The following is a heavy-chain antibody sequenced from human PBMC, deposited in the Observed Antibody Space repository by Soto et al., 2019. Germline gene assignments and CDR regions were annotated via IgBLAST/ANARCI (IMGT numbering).Heavy chain of an antibody. D-gene: IGHD1-1*01. J-gene: IGHJ4*02. Sequence: QVHLVQSGAEVKKPGASVKVSCKGSGYAFTTYDITWVRQAPGQGLEWMGWISAHNGNTNYAQKLQGRVTVTRDTSTSTAYKELRSLRSDDTAVYYSARGRYGDYWGQGALVTVSS. V-gene: IGHV1-18*01. CDR1: GYAFTTYD. CDR2: ISAHNGNT. CDR3: ARGRYGDY.